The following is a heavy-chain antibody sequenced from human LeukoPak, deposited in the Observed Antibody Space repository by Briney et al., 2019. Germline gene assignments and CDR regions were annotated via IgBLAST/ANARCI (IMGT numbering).Heavy chain of an antibody. CDR2: IYTSGST. J-gene: IGHJ4*02. D-gene: IGHD3-22*01. V-gene: IGHV4-4*07. Sequence: SETLSLTCTVSGGSISSYYWSWIRQPAGKGLEWIGRIYTSGSTNYNPSLKSRVTISVDTSKNQFSLKLSSVTAADTAVYYCARGAARYDSSGYYHPPHFDYWGQGTLVTVSS. CDR3: ARGAARYDSSGYYHPPHFDY. CDR1: GGSISSYY.